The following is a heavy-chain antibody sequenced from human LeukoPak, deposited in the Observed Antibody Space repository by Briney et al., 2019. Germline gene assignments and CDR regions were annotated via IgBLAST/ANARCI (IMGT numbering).Heavy chain of an antibody. J-gene: IGHJ5*02. Sequence: ASVKVSCKASGYTFSSYYIHWVRQAPGQGLEWMGIINPSGGSTSYAQKFQGRVTMTRDTSTSTVYMELSSLRSEDTAVYYCVRGVVIPATITYWFDPWGQGTLVTVSS. V-gene: IGHV1-46*01. D-gene: IGHD2-2*02. CDR3: VRGVVIPATITYWFDP. CDR2: INPSGGST. CDR1: GYTFSSYY.